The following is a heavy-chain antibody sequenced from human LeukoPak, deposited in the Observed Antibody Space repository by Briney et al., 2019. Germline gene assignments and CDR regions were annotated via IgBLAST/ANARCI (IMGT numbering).Heavy chain of an antibody. CDR3: ARGVIITSWFDP. CDR1: GGSFSGYY. J-gene: IGHJ5*02. CDR2: INHSGST. V-gene: IGHV4-34*01. Sequence: PSETLSVTCAVYGGSFSGYYWSWIRQPPGKGLEWIGEINHSGSTNYNPSLKSRVTISVDTSKNQFSLKLSSVTAADTAVYYCARGVIITSWFDPWGQGTLVTVSS. D-gene: IGHD3-10*01.